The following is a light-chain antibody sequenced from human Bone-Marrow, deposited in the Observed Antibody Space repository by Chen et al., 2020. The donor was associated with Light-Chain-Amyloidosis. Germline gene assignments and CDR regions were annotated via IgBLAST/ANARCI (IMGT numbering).Light chain of an antibody. CDR2: EDS. V-gene: IGLV3-21*02. Sequence: SYVLTQPSSVSVAPGQTATIACGGNNIGFTSVHWYQQTPGQAPLLVVYEDSDRPSGIPERLSGSNSGNTATLTISRVEAGDEADYYCQVWDRSSDRPVCGGGTKLTVL. J-gene: IGLJ3*02. CDR1: NIGFTS. CDR3: QVWDRSSDRPV.